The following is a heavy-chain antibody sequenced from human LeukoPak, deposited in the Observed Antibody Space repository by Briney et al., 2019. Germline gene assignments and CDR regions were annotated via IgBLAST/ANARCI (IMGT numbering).Heavy chain of an antibody. CDR2: FDPEDGET. Sequence: GASVKVSCKVSGYTLTELSMHWVRQAPGKGLEGMGGFDPEDGETIYAQKFQGRVTMTEDTSTDTAYMELRSLTSEDTAVYYCATVGDSSGYYFDYWGQGTLVNVSS. CDR1: GYTLTELS. V-gene: IGHV1-24*01. CDR3: ATVGDSSGYYFDY. D-gene: IGHD3-22*01. J-gene: IGHJ4*02.